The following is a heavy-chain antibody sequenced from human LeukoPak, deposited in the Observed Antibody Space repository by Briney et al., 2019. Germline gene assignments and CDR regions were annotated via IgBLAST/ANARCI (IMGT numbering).Heavy chain of an antibody. J-gene: IGHJ4*02. CDR3: AKSLVVVNDPPDY. V-gene: IGHV3-7*01. CDR1: GFTFSTCW. D-gene: IGHD2-21*01. CDR2: IKQDGSER. Sequence: PGGSLRLSCAASGFTFSTCWMTWVRQAPGKGLEWVANIKQDGSERYYVDSVKGRFTISRDNAKSSLYLQMNSLRAEDTAVYYCAKSLVVVNDPPDYWGQVTLVTVSS.